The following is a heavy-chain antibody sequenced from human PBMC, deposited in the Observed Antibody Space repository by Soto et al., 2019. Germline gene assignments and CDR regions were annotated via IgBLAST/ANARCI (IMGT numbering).Heavy chain of an antibody. D-gene: IGHD3-3*01. CDR3: AKDGGGYDFWSGHDTSDY. J-gene: IGHJ4*02. Sequence: QVQLVESGGGVVQPGRSLRLSRAASGFTFSSYGMHWVRQAPGKGLEWVAVISYDGSNKYYADSVKGRFTISRDNSKNTLYLQMNSLRAEDTAVYYCAKDGGGYDFWSGHDTSDYWGQGTLVTVSS. V-gene: IGHV3-30*18. CDR2: ISYDGSNK. CDR1: GFTFSSYG.